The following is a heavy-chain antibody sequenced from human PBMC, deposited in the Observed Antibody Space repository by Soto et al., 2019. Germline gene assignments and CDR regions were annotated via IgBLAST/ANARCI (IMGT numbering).Heavy chain of an antibody. J-gene: IGHJ5*02. D-gene: IGHD1-26*01. CDR1: GFSLSNARMG. Sequence: QVTLKESGPVLVKPTETLTLTCTVSGFSLSNARMGVSWIRQPPGKALEWLAHIFSNDEKSYSTSLKSRLTISKDTSKSQVVLTMTNMDPVDTATYYCARILGPEWELPKNNWFDPWGQGTLVTVSS. CDR3: ARILGPEWELPKNNWFDP. CDR2: IFSNDEK. V-gene: IGHV2-26*01.